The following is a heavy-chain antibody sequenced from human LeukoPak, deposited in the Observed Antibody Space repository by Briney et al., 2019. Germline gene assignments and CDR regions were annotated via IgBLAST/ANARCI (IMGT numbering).Heavy chain of an antibody. CDR1: GASVSSASY. Sequence: SETLSLTCTVPGASVSSASYWTWIRQPPGKGVEWIAHIYNGVNTNYNPSLKSRVTISVDTSKNQFSLRLNSVAAADTAVYYCARSRAFNSGAFDPWGQGSLVTVSS. CDR2: IYNGVNT. D-gene: IGHD1-26*01. V-gene: IGHV4-61*01. CDR3: ARSRAFNSGAFDP. J-gene: IGHJ5*02.